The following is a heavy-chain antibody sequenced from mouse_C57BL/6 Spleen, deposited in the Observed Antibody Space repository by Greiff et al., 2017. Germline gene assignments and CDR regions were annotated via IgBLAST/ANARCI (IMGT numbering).Heavy chain of an antibody. CDR2: IYPRSGNT. CDR1: GYTFTSYG. D-gene: IGHD4-1*01. J-gene: IGHJ3*01. CDR3: ARTEGIWDRFAY. V-gene: IGHV1-81*01. Sequence: QVQLKQSGAELARPGASVKLSCKASGYTFTSYGISWVKQRTGQGLEWIGEIYPRSGNTYYNEKFKGKATLTAGKSSSTAYMALRSLTSEDSAVYFCARTEGIWDRFAYWGQGTLVTVSA.